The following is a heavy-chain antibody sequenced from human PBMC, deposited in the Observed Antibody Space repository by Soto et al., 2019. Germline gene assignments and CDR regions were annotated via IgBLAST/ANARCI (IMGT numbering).Heavy chain of an antibody. CDR1: GGSVSTYY. CDR2: TSYSGNT. V-gene: IGHV4-59*02. J-gene: IGHJ4*02. Sequence: QVQLQESGPGLLKPSETLSLTCTISGGSVSTYYWSWIRQPPGKELEWTGLTSYSGNTNYNPSLKGRVAIAVDTSKNQFSLPLSSVTAADTAVYYCARDGVGPFDYWGQGTLVTVSS. D-gene: IGHD3-3*01. CDR3: ARDGVGPFDY.